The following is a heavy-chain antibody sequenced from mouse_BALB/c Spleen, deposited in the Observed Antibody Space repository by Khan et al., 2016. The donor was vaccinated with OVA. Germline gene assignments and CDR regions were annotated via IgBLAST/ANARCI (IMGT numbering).Heavy chain of an antibody. J-gene: IGHJ2*01. CDR3: ARGDYGLYYFDY. D-gene: IGHD1-2*01. CDR1: GYTFTDYY. V-gene: IGHV1-77*01. Sequence: QVQLLQSGAELARPGASVKLSCKASGYTFTDYYINWVKQRTGQGLEWIGDIYPGSGNPYYNEKFKGKATLTADKSSSTAYIQLSSLTSEDSAVYFCARGDYGLYYFDYWGQGTTLTVSS. CDR2: IYPGSGNP.